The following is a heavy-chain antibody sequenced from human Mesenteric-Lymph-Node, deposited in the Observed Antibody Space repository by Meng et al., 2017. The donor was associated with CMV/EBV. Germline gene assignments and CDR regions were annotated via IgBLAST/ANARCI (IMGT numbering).Heavy chain of an antibody. J-gene: IGHJ4*02. Sequence: GGSLRLSCAASGFTFDDYAMHWVRQAPGKGLEWVSGISWNSGSIGYADSVKGRFTISRDNSKNTLYLQMNSLRAEDTAVYYCAKGQQLVPDYWGQGTLVTVSS. V-gene: IGHV3-9*01. CDR1: GFTFDDYA. CDR3: AKGQQLVPDY. D-gene: IGHD6-13*01. CDR2: ISWNSGSI.